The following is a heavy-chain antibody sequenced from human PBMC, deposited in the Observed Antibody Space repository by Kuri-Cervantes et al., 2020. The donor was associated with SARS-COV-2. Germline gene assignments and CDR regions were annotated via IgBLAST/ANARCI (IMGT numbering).Heavy chain of an antibody. CDR2: IYPGDSDT. CDR3: ARPGYCSGGSCYSLYY. J-gene: IGHJ4*02. CDR1: GYSFTSYW. Sequence: GESLKISCKGSGYSFTSYWIGWVRQMPGKGLEWMGIIYPGDSDTRYSPSFQGQVTISADKSISTAYLQWSSLKASDTAMYYCARPGYCSGGSCYSLYYWDQGTLVTVSS. V-gene: IGHV5-51*01. D-gene: IGHD2-15*01.